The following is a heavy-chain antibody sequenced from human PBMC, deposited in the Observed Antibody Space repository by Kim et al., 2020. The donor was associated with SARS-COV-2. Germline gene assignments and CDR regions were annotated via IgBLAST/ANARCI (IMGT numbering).Heavy chain of an antibody. CDR2: INHSGST. CDR1: GGSFSGYY. Sequence: SETLSLTCAVYGGSFSGYYWSWIRQPPGKGLEWIGEINHSGSTNYNPSLKSRVTISVDTSKNQFYLKLSSVTAADTAVYYCAASRREPTIFGVVIRREFDYGGQGHRDSVSS. CDR3: AASRREPTIFGVVIRREFDY. V-gene: IGHV4-34*01. D-gene: IGHD3-3*01. J-gene: IGHJ4*02.